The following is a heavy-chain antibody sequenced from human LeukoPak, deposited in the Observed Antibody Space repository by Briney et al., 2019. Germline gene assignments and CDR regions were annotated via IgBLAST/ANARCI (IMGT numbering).Heavy chain of an antibody. CDR1: GDSTNSLDL. CDR3: AGLVGRYSSGLYYYYFDY. J-gene: IGHJ4*02. CDR2: MYLSGTT. D-gene: IGHD3-22*01. Sequence: SGTLSLTCTVSGDSTNSLDLWSWVRQPPGKGLEWIGEMYLSGTTHSNPSVKSRVTISIDKSKNQFFLNLSSVTAADTAVYYCAGLVGRYSSGLYYYYFDYWGQGTLVTVSS. V-gene: IGHV4-4*02.